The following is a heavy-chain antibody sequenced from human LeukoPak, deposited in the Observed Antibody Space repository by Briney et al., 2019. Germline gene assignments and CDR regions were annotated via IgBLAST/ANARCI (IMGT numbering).Heavy chain of an antibody. V-gene: IGHV4-39*01. CDR1: GGSISSSSYY. CDR2: IYYSGST. CDR3: ARHPRGIGPFDY. D-gene: IGHD3-16*01. Sequence: PSETLSLTCTVSGGSISSSSYYWGWIRQPPGKGLEWIGSIYYSGSTYYNPSLKSRVTISVDTSKNQFSLKLSSVTAADTAVYYCARHPRGIGPFDYWGQGTLVTVSS. J-gene: IGHJ4*02.